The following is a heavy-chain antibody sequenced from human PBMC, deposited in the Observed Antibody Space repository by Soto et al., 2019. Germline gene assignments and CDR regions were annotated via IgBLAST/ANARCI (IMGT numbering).Heavy chain of an antibody. CDR1: GYSFTSYS. V-gene: IGHV1-46*01. CDR2: INPYGSST. CDR3: ARDWGMGWNGGSCYANWFDP. J-gene: IGHJ5*02. D-gene: IGHD2-15*01. Sequence: QVQLVQSGAEVKKPGASVKVSCKASGYSFTSYSLHWVRQAPGQGLEWVGKINPYGSSTIYAQKFQGRVFMTKGTSSRTVYMELSRMIFDDTAVYYCARDWGMGWNGGSCYANWFDPWGQGTLVTVSS.